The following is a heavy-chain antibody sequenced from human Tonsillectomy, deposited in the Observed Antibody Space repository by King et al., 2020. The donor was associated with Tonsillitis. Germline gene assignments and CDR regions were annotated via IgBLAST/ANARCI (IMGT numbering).Heavy chain of an antibody. V-gene: IGHV3-21*01. CDR2: ISSGSRYI. Sequence: GQLVQSGGGLVKPGGSLRLSCAASGFTFSRYTMNWVRQAPGKGLEWVSFISSGSRYIYHADSVKGRFTISRDNAKNSLYLQMNSLRAEDTAVYYCASMGEAYDYSNHDFDYWGQGTLVTVSA. CDR3: ASMGEAYDYSNHDFDY. CDR1: GFTFSRYT. D-gene: IGHD4-11*01. J-gene: IGHJ4*02.